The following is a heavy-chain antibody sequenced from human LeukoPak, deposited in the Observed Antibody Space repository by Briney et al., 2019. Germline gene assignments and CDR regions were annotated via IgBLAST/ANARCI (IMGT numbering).Heavy chain of an antibody. Sequence: PSETLSLTCTVSGGSISSYYWSWIRQPPGKGLEWIGYIYYSGSTNYNPSLKSRVTISVDTSKNQFSLKLSSVTAADTAVYYCTREDVYGGNSDYWGQGTLVTVSS. V-gene: IGHV4-59*01. CDR3: TREDVYGGNSDY. CDR2: IYYSGST. J-gene: IGHJ4*02. D-gene: IGHD4-23*01. CDR1: GGSISSYY.